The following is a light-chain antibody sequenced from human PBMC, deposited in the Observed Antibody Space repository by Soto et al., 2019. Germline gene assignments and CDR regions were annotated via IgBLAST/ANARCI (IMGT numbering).Light chain of an antibody. CDR1: QDISAW. J-gene: IGKJ4*01. V-gene: IGKV1-12*01. CDR2: AAS. Sequence: DIQMTQSPSSVSASAGETVIITCRASQDISAWLAWYQQKPGEAPELLIFAASRLKNGVPSRFSGSGSGTAFSLTISSLQPEDAESYFCQQAISFPLTFGGGTKVEIK. CDR3: QQAISFPLT.